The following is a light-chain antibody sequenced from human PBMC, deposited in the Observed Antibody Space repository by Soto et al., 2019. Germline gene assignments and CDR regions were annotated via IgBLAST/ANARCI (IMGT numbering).Light chain of an antibody. CDR2: GAS. CDR1: QRVGGD. J-gene: IGKJ4*01. V-gene: IGKV3-15*01. CDR3: QQYNNWPLT. Sequence: ETVMTQSPATLSVSPGQGATLSCRASQRVGGDLAWYQQKPGQAPRLLIYGASPRATDIPGRFSGSGSGTEFTLTISSLQSEDSAIYYCQQYNNWPLTFGGGTKVEIK.